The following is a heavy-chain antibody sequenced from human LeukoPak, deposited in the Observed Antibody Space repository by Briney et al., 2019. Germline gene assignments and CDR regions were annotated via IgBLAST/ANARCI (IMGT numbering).Heavy chain of an antibody. Sequence: SVKVSCKASGYTFTGYYMHWVRQAPGQGLEWMGGIIPIFGTANYAQKFQGRVTITADKSTSTAYMELSSLRSEDTAVYYCARDLGYYDSSGYYSNYWGQGTLVTVSS. J-gene: IGHJ4*02. D-gene: IGHD3-22*01. CDR3: ARDLGYYDSSGYYSNY. V-gene: IGHV1-69*06. CDR1: GYTFTGYY. CDR2: IIPIFGTA.